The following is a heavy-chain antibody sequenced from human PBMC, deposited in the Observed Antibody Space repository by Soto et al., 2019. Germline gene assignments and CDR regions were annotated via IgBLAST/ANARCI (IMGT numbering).Heavy chain of an antibody. D-gene: IGHD1-1*01. CDR3: ARDAGYVVEIGFDY. V-gene: IGHV3-21*01. CDR2: ISSSSSYI. CDR1: GFTFCSYS. J-gene: IGHJ4*02. Sequence: GGSLRLSCAASGFTFCSYSMNWVRQAPGKGLEWVSSISSSSSYIYYADSVKGRFTISRDNAKNSLYLQMNSLRAEDTAVYYCARDAGYVVEIGFDYWGQGTLVTVSS.